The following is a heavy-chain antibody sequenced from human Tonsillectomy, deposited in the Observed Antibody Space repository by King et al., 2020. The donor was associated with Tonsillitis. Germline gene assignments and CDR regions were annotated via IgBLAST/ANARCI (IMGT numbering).Heavy chain of an antibody. D-gene: IGHD2-2*01. CDR3: AKGGCSSTSCYYDCDY. CDR1: GFTCSSYA. CDR2: ISGSGGST. Sequence: VQLVESGGGLVQPGGSLRLSCAASGFTCSSYAMSWVRQAPGKGLEWVSAISGSGGSTYYADSVKGRVTISRDNSKNTLYLQMNRLRAEDTAVYYCAKGGCSSTSCYYDCDYWGQGTLVTVSS. V-gene: IGHV3-23*04. J-gene: IGHJ4*02.